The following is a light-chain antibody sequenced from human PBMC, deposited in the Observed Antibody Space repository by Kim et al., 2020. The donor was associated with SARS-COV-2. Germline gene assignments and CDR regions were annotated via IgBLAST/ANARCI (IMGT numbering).Light chain of an antibody. CDR2: YDG. CDR1: NLGSKS. V-gene: IGLV3-21*04. CDR3: QVWDVSSDHMV. J-gene: IGLJ3*02. Sequence: SYELTQPPSVSVAPGMPDSLTCGGNNLGSKSVHWYQQKPGQAPMLVIYYDGDRPSGIPERFSGSNSGNTATLTISRVEAGDEADYFCQVWDVSSDHMVFGGGTQLTV.